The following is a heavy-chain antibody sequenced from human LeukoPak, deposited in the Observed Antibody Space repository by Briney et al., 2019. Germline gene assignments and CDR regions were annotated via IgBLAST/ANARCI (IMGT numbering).Heavy chain of an antibody. CDR3: ARRPLRGISIAAAGKLFDY. Sequence: PSETLSLTCAVYIGSSSGYYWNWVRQPPGKGLEWIGEINHSGSTNYNPSLKSRVTISVDTSKNQFSLKLSSVTAADTAVYYCARRPLRGISIAAAGKLFDYWGQGTLVTVSS. D-gene: IGHD6-13*01. J-gene: IGHJ4*02. CDR2: INHSGST. V-gene: IGHV4-34*01. CDR1: IGSSSGYY.